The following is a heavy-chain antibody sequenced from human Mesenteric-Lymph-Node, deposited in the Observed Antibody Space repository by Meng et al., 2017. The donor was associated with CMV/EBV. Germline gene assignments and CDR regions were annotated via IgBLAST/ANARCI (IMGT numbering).Heavy chain of an antibody. CDR3: ATTKIMVRGIVIPTWFDP. D-gene: IGHD3-10*01. CDR2: ISPYNGAT. J-gene: IGHJ5*02. V-gene: IGHV1-18*01. CDR1: TFTRYG. Sequence: TFTRYGITWVRQAPGQGLEWMGWISPYNGATNYAQKFQGRFTMTPDTSTSTAYMELRSLRSDDTALYYCATTKIMVRGIVIPTWFDPWGQGTLVTVSS.